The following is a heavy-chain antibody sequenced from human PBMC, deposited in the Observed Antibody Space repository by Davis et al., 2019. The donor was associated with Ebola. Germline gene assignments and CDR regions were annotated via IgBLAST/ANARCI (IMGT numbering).Heavy chain of an antibody. V-gene: IGHV1-2*04. CDR3: ARDLYYGMDV. CDR2: INPNSGGT. Sequence: ASVKVSCKASGGTFSSYAISWVRQAPGQGLEWMGWINPNSGGTNYAQKFQGWVTMTRDTSISTAYMELSRLRSDDTAVYYCARDLYYGMDVWGQGTTVTVSS. J-gene: IGHJ6*02. CDR1: GGTFSSYA.